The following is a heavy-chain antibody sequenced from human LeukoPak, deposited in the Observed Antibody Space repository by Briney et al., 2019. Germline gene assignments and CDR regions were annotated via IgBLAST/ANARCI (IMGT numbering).Heavy chain of an antibody. D-gene: IGHD5-18*01. CDR3: ARDRDVDTAMVTGSFDY. Sequence: PGGSLRLSCAASGFTFSSYGMHWVRQAPGKGLEWVAVISYDGSNKYYADSVKGRFTISRDNSKNTLYLQMNSLRAEDTAVYYCARDRDVDTAMVTGSFDYWGQGTLVTVSS. J-gene: IGHJ4*02. V-gene: IGHV3-30*03. CDR1: GFTFSSYG. CDR2: ISYDGSNK.